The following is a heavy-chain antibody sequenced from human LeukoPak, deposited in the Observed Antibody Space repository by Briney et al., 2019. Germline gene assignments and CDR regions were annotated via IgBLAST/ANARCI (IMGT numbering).Heavy chain of an antibody. Sequence: SETLSLTCTVSGGSISSSYCSWIRQPAGKGLEWIGRIYTTGSTDSTDFHPSLKSRVTMSVDTSKNQFSLKLGSVTAADTAVYYCAGFGAGSYYWGQGTLVTVSS. D-gene: IGHD3-10*01. CDR3: AGFGAGSYY. CDR1: GGSISSSY. J-gene: IGHJ4*02. V-gene: IGHV4-4*07. CDR2: IYTTGSTDST.